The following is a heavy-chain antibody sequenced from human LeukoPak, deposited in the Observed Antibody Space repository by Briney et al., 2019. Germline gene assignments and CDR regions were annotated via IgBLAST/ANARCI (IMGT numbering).Heavy chain of an antibody. J-gene: IGHJ4*02. CDR2: IKQDGSEK. Sequence: GGSLRLSCAASGFTFSSYAMHWVRQAPGKGLEWVANIKQDGSEKYYVDSVKGRFTISRDNAKNSLYLQMNSLRAEDTAVYYCARSRAAMGTNYWGQGTLVTVSS. D-gene: IGHD5-18*01. CDR3: ARSRAAMGTNY. V-gene: IGHV3-7*03. CDR1: GFTFSSYA.